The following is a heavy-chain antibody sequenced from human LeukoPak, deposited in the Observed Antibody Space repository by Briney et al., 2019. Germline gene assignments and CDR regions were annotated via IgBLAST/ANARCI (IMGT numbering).Heavy chain of an antibody. Sequence: ASVKVSCKASGYTFTGYYMHWVRQAPGKGLEWMGGFDPEDGETIYAQKFQGRVTMTEDTSTDTAYMELSSLRSEDTAVYYCATDHRGCSSTSCKNWFDPWGQGTLVTVSS. CDR2: FDPEDGET. CDR3: ATDHRGCSSTSCKNWFDP. CDR1: GYTFTGYY. D-gene: IGHD2-2*01. V-gene: IGHV1-24*01. J-gene: IGHJ5*02.